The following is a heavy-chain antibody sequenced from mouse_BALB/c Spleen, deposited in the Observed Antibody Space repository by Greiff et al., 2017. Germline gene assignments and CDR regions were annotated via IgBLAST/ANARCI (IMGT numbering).Heavy chain of an antibody. Sequence: EVQGVESGGGLVKPGGSLKLSCAASGFTFSSYAMSWVRQSPEKRLEWVAEISSGGSYTYYPDTVTGRFTISRDNAKNTLYLEMSSLRSEDTAMYYCARGEDYYGSRFAYWGQGTLVTVSA. CDR1: GFTFSSYA. J-gene: IGHJ3*01. D-gene: IGHD1-1*01. CDR2: ISSGGSYT. V-gene: IGHV5-9-4*01. CDR3: ARGEDYYGSRFAY.